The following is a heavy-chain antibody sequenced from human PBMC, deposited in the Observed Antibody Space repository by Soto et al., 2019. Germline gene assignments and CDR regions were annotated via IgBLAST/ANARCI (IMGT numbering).Heavy chain of an antibody. CDR1: GFTFSSYG. Sequence: GGSLRLSCAASGFTFSSYGMHWVRQAPGKGLEWVAVIWYDGSNKYYADSVKGRFTISRDNSKNTLYLQMNSLRAGDTAVYYCARGIGLSPYAFDIWGQGTMVTVSS. V-gene: IGHV3-33*01. CDR2: IWYDGSNK. CDR3: ARGIGLSPYAFDI. J-gene: IGHJ3*02.